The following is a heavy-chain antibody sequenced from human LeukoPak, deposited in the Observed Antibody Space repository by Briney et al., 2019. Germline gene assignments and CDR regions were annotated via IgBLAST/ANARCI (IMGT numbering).Heavy chain of an antibody. Sequence: ASVKVSCKASGYTFTSYDINWVRQATGQGFEWMGWMNPNSGNTGYAQKFQGRVTMTRNTSISTAYMELSSLRSEDTAVYYCARGRCSSTSCYSDYWGQGTLVTVSS. CDR2: MNPNSGNT. D-gene: IGHD2-2*01. CDR1: GYTFTSYD. J-gene: IGHJ4*02. V-gene: IGHV1-8*01. CDR3: ARGRCSSTSCYSDY.